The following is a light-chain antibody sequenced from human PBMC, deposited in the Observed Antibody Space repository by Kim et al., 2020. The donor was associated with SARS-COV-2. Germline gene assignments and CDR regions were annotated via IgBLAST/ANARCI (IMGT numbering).Light chain of an antibody. CDR3: QQFHNWPPIT. Sequence: EIVMTQSPATLSVSPGDRATLSCRASQSVSNDLAWYQQKPGQPPRLLMYRASTMATGVPARFSGSGSGTEFTLTISGLQSEDFAVYYCQQFHNWPPITFGQGTRLEIK. CDR1: QSVSND. V-gene: IGKV3-15*01. J-gene: IGKJ5*01. CDR2: RAS.